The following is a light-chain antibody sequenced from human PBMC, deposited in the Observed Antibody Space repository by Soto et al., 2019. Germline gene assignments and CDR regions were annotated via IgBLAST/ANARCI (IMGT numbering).Light chain of an antibody. J-gene: IGKJ4*01. CDR3: QQRSTWPLT. CDR2: DAS. Sequence: EIVLTQSPATLSLSAGERATLSCTASQYVSTYLAWYQQKPGQAPRLLIYDASNRATGIPARFSGSGSGTDFTLSTSSLESEDFAVYYCQQRSTWPLTFGVGTKVEIK. V-gene: IGKV3-11*01. CDR1: QYVSTY.